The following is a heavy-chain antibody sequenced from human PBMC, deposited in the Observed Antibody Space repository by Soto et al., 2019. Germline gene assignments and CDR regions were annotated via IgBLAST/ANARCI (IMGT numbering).Heavy chain of an antibody. Sequence: VQLLESGGGLVQPGGSLRLSCAASGFTFSSYAMSWVRQAPGKGLEWVSAISGSGGSTYYADSVKGRFTISRDNSKNTLYLQMNSLRAEDTAVYYCAKDYDFWSGYLYYYGMDVWGQGTTVTVSS. CDR3: AKDYDFWSGYLYYYGMDV. CDR1: GFTFSSYA. J-gene: IGHJ6*02. CDR2: ISGSGGST. V-gene: IGHV3-23*01. D-gene: IGHD3-3*01.